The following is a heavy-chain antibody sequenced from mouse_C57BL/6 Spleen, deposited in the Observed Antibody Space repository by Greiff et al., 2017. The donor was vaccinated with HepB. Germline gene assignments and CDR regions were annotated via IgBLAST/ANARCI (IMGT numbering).Heavy chain of an antibody. J-gene: IGHJ2*01. CDR2: IDPETGGT. CDR3: TRYYYSNYGYFDY. Sequence: VQLQQSGAELVRPGASVTLSCKASGYTFTDYEMHWVKQTPVHGLEWIGAIDPETGGTAYNQKFKGKAILTADKSSSTAYMELRSLTSEDSAVYDCTRYYYSNYGYFDYWGQGTTLTVSS. V-gene: IGHV1-15*01. CDR1: GYTFTDYE. D-gene: IGHD2-5*01.